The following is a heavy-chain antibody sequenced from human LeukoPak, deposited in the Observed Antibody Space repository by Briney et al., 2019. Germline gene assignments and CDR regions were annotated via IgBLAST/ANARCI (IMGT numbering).Heavy chain of an antibody. V-gene: IGHV4-34*01. D-gene: IGHD2-2*01. Sequence: SETLSHTCAVYGGSFSGYYWSWIRQPPGKGLEWIGEINHSGSTNYNPSLKSRVTISVDTSKNQFSLKLSSVTAADTAVYYCARAYCSSTSCRNWFDPWGQGTLVTVSS. CDR2: INHSGST. CDR1: GGSFSGYY. CDR3: ARAYCSSTSCRNWFDP. J-gene: IGHJ5*02.